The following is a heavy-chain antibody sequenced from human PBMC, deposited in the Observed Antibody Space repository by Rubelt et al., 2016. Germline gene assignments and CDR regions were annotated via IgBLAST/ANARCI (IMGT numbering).Heavy chain of an antibody. CDR3: ARTYSGSYGAAFDI. D-gene: IGHD1-26*01. Sequence: DINWVRQATGQGLEWMGWMNPNSGNTGYAPKLQGRVTMTRNTSISTAYMELSSMRSEDTAVYYCARTYSGSYGAAFDIWGQGTMVTVSS. V-gene: IGHV1-8*01. CDR2: MNPNSGNT. CDR1: D. J-gene: IGHJ3*02.